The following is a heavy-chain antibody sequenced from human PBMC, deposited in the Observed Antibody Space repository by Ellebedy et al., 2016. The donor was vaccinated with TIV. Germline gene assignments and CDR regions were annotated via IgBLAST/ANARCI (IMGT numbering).Heavy chain of an antibody. D-gene: IGHD3-16*02. CDR3: ARGHDYIWGSYRLPDY. V-gene: IGHV1-18*04. CDR1: GYTFTSYT. Sequence: ASVKVSCKASGYTFTSYTISWVRQAPGQGLEWMGWISAYNGNTNYAQKFQGRVTMTTDTSTSTAYMALSSLRSDDTAVYYCARGHDYIWGSYRLPDYWGQGTLVTVSS. J-gene: IGHJ4*02. CDR2: ISAYNGNT.